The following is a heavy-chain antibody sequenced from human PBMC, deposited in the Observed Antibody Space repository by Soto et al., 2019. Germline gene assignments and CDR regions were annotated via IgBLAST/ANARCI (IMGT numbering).Heavy chain of an antibody. J-gene: IGHJ4*02. V-gene: IGHV4-30-2*01. CDR1: SVSITTNWNA. D-gene: IGHD3-16*01. CDR3: ATYTAFAKSYFPY. Sequence: SSETLSLACHVSSVSITTNWNAWGWIRQPPGKGLECICYFYPRVTISDTPPLNIRVTISAHTSNPQFPLKLTSVTAADTAVYFSATYTAFAKSYFPYWGRGTLVTVS. CDR2: FYPRVTI.